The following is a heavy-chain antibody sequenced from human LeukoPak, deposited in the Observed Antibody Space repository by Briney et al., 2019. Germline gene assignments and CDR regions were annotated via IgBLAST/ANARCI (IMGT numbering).Heavy chain of an antibody. Sequence: PSETLSLTCTVSGGSISSSSYYWGWIRQPPGKGLERIGSIYYSGSTYYNPSLKSRVTISVDTSKNQFSLKLSSVTAADTAVYYCARREGYYYGSGNAFDIWGQGTMVTVSS. J-gene: IGHJ3*02. CDR3: ARREGYYYGSGNAFDI. D-gene: IGHD3-10*01. V-gene: IGHV4-39*01. CDR1: GGSISSSSYY. CDR2: IYYSGST.